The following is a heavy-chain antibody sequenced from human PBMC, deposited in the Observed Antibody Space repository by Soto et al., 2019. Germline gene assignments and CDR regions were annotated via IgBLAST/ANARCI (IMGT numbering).Heavy chain of an antibody. V-gene: IGHV1-3*01. J-gene: IGHJ6*02. D-gene: IGHD1-1*01. CDR3: ARGKGMEENYYYYGMDI. Sequence: ASVKVSCKASGYTFSTYAMHWVRQAPGQSLEWMGWINGGTGQTRYSQRFQDRVTITRETSAKTTYMDLTSLRSEDTAVYYCARGKGMEENYYYYGMDIWGQGTTVTVSS. CDR1: GYTFSTYA. CDR2: INGGTGQT.